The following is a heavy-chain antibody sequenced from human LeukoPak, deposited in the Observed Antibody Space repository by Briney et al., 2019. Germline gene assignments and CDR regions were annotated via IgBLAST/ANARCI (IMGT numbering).Heavy chain of an antibody. CDR1: GYTFTSYG. CDR2: ISAYNGNT. D-gene: IGHD3-22*01. Sequence: ASVKVSCKASGYTFTSYGISWVRQAPGQGLEWMGWISAYNGNTNYAQKLQGRVTVTTDTSTSTAYMELRSLRSDDTAVYYCARDIKTYYYDSSGSGYFDYWGQGTLVTVSS. V-gene: IGHV1-18*01. CDR3: ARDIKTYYYDSSGSGYFDY. J-gene: IGHJ4*02.